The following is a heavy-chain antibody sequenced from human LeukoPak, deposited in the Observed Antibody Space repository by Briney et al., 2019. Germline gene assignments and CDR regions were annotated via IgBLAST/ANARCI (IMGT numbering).Heavy chain of an antibody. CDR2: ISSGSTNI. V-gene: IGHV3-21*01. D-gene: IGHD5-12*01. CDR3: ARGRDSGYAFDY. J-gene: IGHJ4*02. Sequence: GGSLRLSCAASGFTFSSYTINCVRQAPGKGLEWVSSISSGSTNIYYADSVRGRFTISRDNAKNSLYLQMNSLRDEDTAVYYCARGRDSGYAFDYWGQGTLVTVSS. CDR1: GFTFSSYT.